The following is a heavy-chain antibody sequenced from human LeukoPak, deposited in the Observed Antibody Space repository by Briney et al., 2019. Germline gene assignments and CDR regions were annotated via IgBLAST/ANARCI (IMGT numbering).Heavy chain of an antibody. Sequence: ASVKVSCKASGYTFTSYGISWVRQAPGQGLEWMGWISAYNGNTNYAQKLQGRVTMTTDTSTSTAYMELRSLRSDDTAVYYCARLGNTAMANLCFDYWGQGTLVTVSS. V-gene: IGHV1-18*01. J-gene: IGHJ4*02. CDR2: ISAYNGNT. D-gene: IGHD5-18*01. CDR3: ARLGNTAMANLCFDY. CDR1: GYTFTSYG.